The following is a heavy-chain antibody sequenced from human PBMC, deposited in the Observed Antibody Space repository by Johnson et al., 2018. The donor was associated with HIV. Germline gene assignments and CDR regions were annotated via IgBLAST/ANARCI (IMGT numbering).Heavy chain of an antibody. CDR1: GFIFSRYA. D-gene: IGHD3-9*01. V-gene: IGHV3-33*06. CDR2: IWYDGSNK. CDR3: AKDLRVFDWFNAYDAFDI. Sequence: VQLVESGGGVVQPGRSLRLSCAASGFIFSRYAVHWVRQAPGKGLEWVAVIWYDGSNKYYADSVKGRFTISRDNSKNTLYLQMNSLRADDTAVYYCAKDLRVFDWFNAYDAFDIWGQGTMVTVSS. J-gene: IGHJ3*02.